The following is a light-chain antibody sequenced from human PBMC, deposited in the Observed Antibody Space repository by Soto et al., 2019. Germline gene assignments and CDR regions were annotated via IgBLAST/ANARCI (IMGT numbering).Light chain of an antibody. V-gene: IGLV2-23*02. J-gene: IGLJ1*01. Sequence: QSVLTQPASVSGSPGQSITISCTGTSSDVGSYNLVSWYQQLPGKAPKVIICEVNKRPSGVSYRFSGSKSGNTASLTIFGLQTEDEADYYCCSYAGTVAYVFGTGTKVTVL. CDR3: CSYAGTVAYV. CDR2: EVN. CDR1: SSDVGSYNL.